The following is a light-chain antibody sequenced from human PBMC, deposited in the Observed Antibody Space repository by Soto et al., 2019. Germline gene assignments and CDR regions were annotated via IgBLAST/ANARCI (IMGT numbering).Light chain of an antibody. V-gene: IGKV1-39*01. Sequence: DIQMTQSPFSLPASVGDRVNITCRASQSISNYLNWYQHKPGRAPSLLIHGASSLQRGVPSRFSGSGSGTDFTLTISSLHPEDFTTYYCQQTYSAPLTFGGGTRVEF. J-gene: IGKJ4*01. CDR1: QSISNY. CDR2: GAS. CDR3: QQTYSAPLT.